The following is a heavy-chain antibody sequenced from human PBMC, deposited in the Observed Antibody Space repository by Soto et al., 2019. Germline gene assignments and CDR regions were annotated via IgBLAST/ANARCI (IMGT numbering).Heavy chain of an antibody. V-gene: IGHV4-59*11. CDR1: PGCLSSHY. CDR2: VYNSGNT. J-gene: IGHJ3*02. Sequence: PSQTLSFTCYVSPGCLSSHYWSWIRRPSGKGLEWIGYVYNSGNTYYNPSLGSRITLSVDTSRYQISLKMCSVTFADPSVYYCSRPNQGKYSFD. D-gene: IGHD2-15*01. CDR3: SRPNQGKYSFD.